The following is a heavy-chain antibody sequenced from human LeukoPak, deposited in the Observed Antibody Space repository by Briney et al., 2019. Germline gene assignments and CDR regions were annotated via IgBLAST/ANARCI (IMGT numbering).Heavy chain of an antibody. Sequence: ASVTVSCTASGYTFTSYAMHWVRQAPGQRLEWMGWINAGNGNTKYSQKFQGRVIMTGDTSTSTVYMELRSLRSEDTAVYYCARARGSGSYYGHDYYYYYYMDVWGQGTTVTVSS. CDR2: INAGNGNT. CDR1: GYTFTSYA. CDR3: ARARGSGSYYGHDYYYYYYMDV. J-gene: IGHJ6*03. D-gene: IGHD3-10*01. V-gene: IGHV1-3*01.